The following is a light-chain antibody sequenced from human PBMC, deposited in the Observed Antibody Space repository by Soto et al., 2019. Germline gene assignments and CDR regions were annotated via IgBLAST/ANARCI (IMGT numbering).Light chain of an antibody. V-gene: IGLV2-18*02. CDR1: GSDIGTFNR. Sequence: QSVLTQPPSVSGSPGQSVAISCTGTGSDIGTFNRVSWYQQSPGTAPKLIIYDVSDRPSGVPDRFSGSKSGNTASLTISGLQAEDEADYYCRSYTSISIYVFGTGTRVTV. CDR3: RSYTSISIYV. CDR2: DVS. J-gene: IGLJ1*01.